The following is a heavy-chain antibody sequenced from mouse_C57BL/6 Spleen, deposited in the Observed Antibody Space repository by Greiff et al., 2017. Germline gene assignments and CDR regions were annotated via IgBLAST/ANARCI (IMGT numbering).Heavy chain of an antibody. D-gene: IGHD2-3*01. J-gene: IGHJ3*01. CDR3: ARVYDGYFFAY. CDR1: GYSFTGYY. Sequence: EVQLQQSRPELVKPGASVKISCKASGYSFTGYYMNWVKQSPEKSLEWIGEINPSTGGTTYNQKFKAKATLTVDKSSSTAYMQLKSLTSEDSAVYYCARVYDGYFFAYWGQGTLVTVSA. V-gene: IGHV1-42*01. CDR2: INPSTGGT.